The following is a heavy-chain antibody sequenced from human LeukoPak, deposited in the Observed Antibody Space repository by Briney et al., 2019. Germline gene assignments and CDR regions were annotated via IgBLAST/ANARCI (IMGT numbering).Heavy chain of an antibody. V-gene: IGHV4-59*08. Sequence: SETLSLPCSVSGGPISNYYWSWIRQPPGKGLEWIGYIHYSGITKYNPSVQSRVAISLDTSKNQFSLKLTSVTAADTAVYYCASSGNYYFTLDYWGQGTLVTVSS. CDR1: GGPISNYY. D-gene: IGHD3-10*01. CDR2: IHYSGIT. CDR3: ASSGNYYFTLDY. J-gene: IGHJ4*02.